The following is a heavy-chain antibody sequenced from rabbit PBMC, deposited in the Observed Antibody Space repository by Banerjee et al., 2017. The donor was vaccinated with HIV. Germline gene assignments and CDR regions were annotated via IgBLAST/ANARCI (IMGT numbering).Heavy chain of an antibody. Sequence: QEQLVESGGGLVQPGGSLTLSCTASGFSFSNNYYMCWVRQAPGEGLEWIGCIYTGSSGSTYYASWAKGRFTISKTSSTTVTLQMTSLTVADTATYFCARDPSYADYTTYGDAGNLWGQGTLVTVS. CDR1: GFSFSNNYY. CDR2: IYTGSSGST. J-gene: IGHJ4*01. D-gene: IGHD7-1*01. V-gene: IGHV1S45*01. CDR3: ARDPSYADYTTYGDAGNL.